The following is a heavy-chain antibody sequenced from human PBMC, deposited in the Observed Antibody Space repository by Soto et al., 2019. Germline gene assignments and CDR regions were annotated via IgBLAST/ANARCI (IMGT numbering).Heavy chain of an antibody. CDR1: GFTFSRNA. CDR3: AKQRADFGSGSDTFYLDN. CDR2: ISASGGTT. D-gene: IGHD3-10*01. V-gene: IGHV3-23*01. Sequence: EVQLLESGGGLVQPGGSLRIPCLASGFTFSRNAMSWVRQAPGKGREWVSAISASGGTTYSADFVKGRFAVSRDNSNNTLYLQMDSLSAEGTAVYYCAKQRADFGSGSDTFYLDNWGQGSLVTVSS. J-gene: IGHJ4*02.